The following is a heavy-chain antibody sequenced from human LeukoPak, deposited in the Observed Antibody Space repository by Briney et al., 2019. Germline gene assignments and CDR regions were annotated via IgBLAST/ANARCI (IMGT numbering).Heavy chain of an antibody. D-gene: IGHD4-17*01. CDR1: GFTFNTYN. J-gene: IGHJ1*01. CDR3: ARDDYGVYQGFQL. Sequence: GGSLRLSSAASGFTFNTYNMNWVRQAPGKGLEWVSSITGNSNYIYYADSVKGRFTVSRDNAKNSLYLQMNSLTAEDTAVYFCARDDYGVYQGFQLWGQGTLVTVSS. CDR2: ITGNSNYI. V-gene: IGHV3-21*01.